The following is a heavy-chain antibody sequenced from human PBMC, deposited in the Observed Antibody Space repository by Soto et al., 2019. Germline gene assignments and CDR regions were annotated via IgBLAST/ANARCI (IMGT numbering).Heavy chain of an antibody. CDR2: INPSGGST. CDR3: AREVVRVAGTRWFDP. J-gene: IGHJ5*02. D-gene: IGHD6-19*01. Sequence: ASVKVSCKASGYTFTSYYMHWVRQAPGQGLEWMGIINPSGGSTSYAQKFQGRVTMTRDTSTSTVYMELSSLRSEDTAVYYCAREVVRVAGTRWFDPWGQGTLVTVSS. CDR1: GYTFTSYY. V-gene: IGHV1-46*01.